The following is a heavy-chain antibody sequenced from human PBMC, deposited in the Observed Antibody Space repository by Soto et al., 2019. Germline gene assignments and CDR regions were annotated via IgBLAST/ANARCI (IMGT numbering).Heavy chain of an antibody. CDR2: IYYSGST. V-gene: IGHV4-31*03. CDR3: ARGNCRGGSCKIRRYNGFDP. D-gene: IGHD2-15*01. J-gene: IGHJ5*02. Sequence: QVQLQESGPGLVKPSQTLSLTCTVSGGSISSGGYYWSWIRQHPGKGLEWIGYIYYSGSTYYNPSLTSRVIISVDTSKTQFSLKLSSVTAADTAVYYCARGNCRGGSCKIRRYNGFDPWGQGTLVTVSS. CDR1: GGSISSGGYY.